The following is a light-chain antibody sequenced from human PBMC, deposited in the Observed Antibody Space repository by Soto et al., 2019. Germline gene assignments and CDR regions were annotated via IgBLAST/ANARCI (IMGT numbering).Light chain of an antibody. V-gene: IGKV1-39*01. CDR3: QQSYSSSPIT. CDR1: EAISTF. CDR2: ASS. Sequence: DIQLTQSPSSLSASVGDRVTMTCWASEAISTFLNWYQHKPGKAPKLLISASSRLQSGVPSRFSGSGSGTDFTLTIDSLRPEDFASYYCQQSYSSSPITFGPGTRLEIK. J-gene: IGKJ5*01.